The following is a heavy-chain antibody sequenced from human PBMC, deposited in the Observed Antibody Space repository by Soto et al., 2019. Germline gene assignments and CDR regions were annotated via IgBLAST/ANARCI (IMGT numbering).Heavy chain of an antibody. V-gene: IGHV4-59*01. J-gene: IGHJ5*02. CDR3: ARDRVGSGYYENWFDP. Sequence: PSETLSLTCSVSGGSISNYHWSWIRQPPGKGLEWIGYISYTGSTNYSPSLKSRVTMLLATSKKQFSLKLSSVTAADTAVYYCARDRVGSGYYENWFDPWGQGTLVTVSS. CDR2: ISYTGST. CDR1: GGSISNYH. D-gene: IGHD3-22*01.